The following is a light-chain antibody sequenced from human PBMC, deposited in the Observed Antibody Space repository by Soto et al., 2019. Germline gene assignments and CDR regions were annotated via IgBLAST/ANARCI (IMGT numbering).Light chain of an antibody. V-gene: IGLV2-23*01. CDR1: SSDVGSYNL. CDR2: EGG. J-gene: IGLJ2*01. CDR3: CSYAGYSTSAV. Sequence: QTVVTQPASVSGSPGQSITISCTGTSSDVGSYNLVSWYQQHPGKAPKVIIYEGGKRPSGVSNRFSGSKSGITASLTISGLQAEDEADYYCCSYAGYSTSAVFGGGTQLTVL.